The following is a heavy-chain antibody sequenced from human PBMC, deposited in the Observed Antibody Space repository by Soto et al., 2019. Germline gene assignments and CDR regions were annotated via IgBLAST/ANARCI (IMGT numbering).Heavy chain of an antibody. CDR2: INYSGNT. D-gene: IGHD1-26*01. CDR1: GGSLSGYY. V-gene: IGHV4-34*01. Sequence: SETLSLTCAVYGGSLSGYYWSWIRQPPGKALEWIGEINYSGNTNYNPSLKSRVTISVDTSKNQLFLNLTTVTAADTAMYYCARHHVRGRTIAGAAEFWGQGTLVTVSS. CDR3: ARHHVRGRTIAGAAEF. J-gene: IGHJ4*02.